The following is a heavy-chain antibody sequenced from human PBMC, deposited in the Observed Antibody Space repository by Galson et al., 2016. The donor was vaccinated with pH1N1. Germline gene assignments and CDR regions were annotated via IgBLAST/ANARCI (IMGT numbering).Heavy chain of an antibody. CDR2: IHHSGST. CDR3: VRHLARPESGFRNDPFDS. CDR1: GYLITGCCY. Sequence: ETLSLTCGVSGYLITGCCYWGWIRQPPGKGLEWIGAIHHSGSTYRSPPLKSRLTISVDTSKNELHLSLSSVTVADTAIYYCVRHLARPESGFRNDPFDSLAQGTLATVSS. J-gene: IGHJ4*02. D-gene: IGHD5-12*01. V-gene: IGHV4-38-2*01.